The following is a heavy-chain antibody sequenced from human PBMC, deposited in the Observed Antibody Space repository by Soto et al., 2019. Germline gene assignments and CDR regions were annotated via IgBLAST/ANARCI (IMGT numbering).Heavy chain of an antibody. D-gene: IGHD3-22*01. CDR1: GFTFSSYA. CDR2: ISGSGSST. CDR3: AKDPINYYDSSGYSAFDY. Sequence: GGSLRLSCTASGFTFSSYAMSWVRQAPGKGLEWVSAISGSGSSTYYADSVKGRFTISRDNSKNTLYLQMNSLRAEDTAVYDCAKDPINYYDSSGYSAFDYWGQGTLVTVSS. J-gene: IGHJ4*02. V-gene: IGHV3-23*01.